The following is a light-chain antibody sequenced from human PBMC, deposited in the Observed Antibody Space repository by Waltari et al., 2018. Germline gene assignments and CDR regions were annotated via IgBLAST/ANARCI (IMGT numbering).Light chain of an antibody. CDR2: DNN. CDR3: GTWGGSLGAVV. J-gene: IGLJ3*02. Sequence: QAVLTQPPSVSAAPGQKVTISCSGSSTNLGNNYVSWYQQLPGTAPKLLIYDNNRRPSGIPDRFSGSKSGTSATLGITGLQTGDEADYYCGTWGGSLGAVVFGGGTKLTVL. V-gene: IGLV1-51*01. CDR1: STNLGNNY.